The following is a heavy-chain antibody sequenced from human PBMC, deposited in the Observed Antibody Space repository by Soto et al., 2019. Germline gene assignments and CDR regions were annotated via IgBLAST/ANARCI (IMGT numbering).Heavy chain of an antibody. D-gene: IGHD2-15*01. J-gene: IGHJ6*02. Sequence: WASVKVSCKASGGTFSSYAISWVRQAPGQGLEWMGGIIPIFGTANYAQKFQGRVTITADESTSTAYMELSSLRSEDTAVYYCARDGGYCSGGSCYSDPNYYYGMDVWGQGTTVTVSS. CDR2: IIPIFGTA. V-gene: IGHV1-69*13. CDR3: ARDGGYCSGGSCYSDPNYYYGMDV. CDR1: GGTFSSYA.